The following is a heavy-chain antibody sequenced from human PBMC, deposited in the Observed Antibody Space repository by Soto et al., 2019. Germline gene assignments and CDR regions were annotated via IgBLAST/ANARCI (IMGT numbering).Heavy chain of an antibody. CDR2: INPAHGNT. J-gene: IGHJ3*02. CDR1: GYIFPNYA. D-gene: IGHD6-19*01. CDR3: GRGRYSSGWYGAVDI. V-gene: IGHV1-3*01. Sequence: ASVKVSCKASGYIFPNYAIHWVRQAPGQRLECMGWINPAHGNTKYSQNFQGRVTISRGTYANTAYMELSSLTYEDTAVYYCGRGRYSSGWYGAVDIWGQGTMVTVSS.